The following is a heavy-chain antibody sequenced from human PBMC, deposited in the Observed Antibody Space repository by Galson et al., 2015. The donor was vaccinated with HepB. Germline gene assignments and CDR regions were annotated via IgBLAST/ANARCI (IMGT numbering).Heavy chain of an antibody. CDR2: INAGNGNT. V-gene: IGHV1-3*01. Sequence: SVKVSCKASGYTFTSYAMHWVRQAPGQRLGWMGWINAGNGNTKYSQKFQGRVTITRDTSASTAYMELSSLRSEDTAVYYCARDLSSSGWCFDYWGQGTLVTVSS. CDR3: ARDLSSSGWCFDY. CDR1: GYTFTSYA. J-gene: IGHJ4*02. D-gene: IGHD6-19*01.